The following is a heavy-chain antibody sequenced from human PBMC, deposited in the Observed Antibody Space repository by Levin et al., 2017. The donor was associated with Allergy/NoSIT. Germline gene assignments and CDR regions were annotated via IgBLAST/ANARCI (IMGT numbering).Heavy chain of an antibody. V-gene: IGHV3-33*01. CDR3: PRGAADGTYPYYYYLDV. J-gene: IGHJ6*03. Sequence: PGGSLRLSCAASGFTFSSFGIHWVRQAPGTGLEWVAPIWYDGSNKYYADSVKGRFTISRDNPKNTLYLQVNSLRAEDTAVYYCPRGAADGTYPYYYYLDVWGKGTTVTVSS. CDR2: IWYDGSNK. CDR1: GFTFSSFG. D-gene: IGHD1/OR15-1a*01.